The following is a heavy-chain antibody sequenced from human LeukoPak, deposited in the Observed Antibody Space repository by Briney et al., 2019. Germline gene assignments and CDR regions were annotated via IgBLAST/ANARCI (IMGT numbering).Heavy chain of an antibody. D-gene: IGHD3-16*02. CDR2: INSDGSST. J-gene: IGHJ4*02. CDR3: ARWGVWGSHRPIDH. Sequence: GGSLRLSCAASGFTFSSYWMHWVRQAPGKGLVWVSRINSDGSSTSYADSVKGRFTVSRDNAKNTLHLQMNSLRVEDTAVYYCARWGVWGSHRPIDHWGQGTLVTVPS. CDR1: GFTFSSYW. V-gene: IGHV3-74*01.